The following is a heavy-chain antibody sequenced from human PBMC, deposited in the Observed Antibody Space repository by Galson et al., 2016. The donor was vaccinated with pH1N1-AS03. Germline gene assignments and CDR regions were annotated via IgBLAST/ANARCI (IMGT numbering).Heavy chain of an antibody. CDR3: ATRPPPYGDYALDF. CDR2: IKSSSDGGTT. V-gene: IGHV3-15*01. CDR1: GISFSKAW. Sequence: SLRLSCAASGISFSKAWMTWFRQGPGKGLEWLGRIKSSSDGGTTDYAAPVKGRFIISRDDSQSTVYLQMNSLKTEGTALYYCATRPPPYGDYALDFWGQGPLVTVSS. J-gene: IGHJ4*02. D-gene: IGHD4-17*01.